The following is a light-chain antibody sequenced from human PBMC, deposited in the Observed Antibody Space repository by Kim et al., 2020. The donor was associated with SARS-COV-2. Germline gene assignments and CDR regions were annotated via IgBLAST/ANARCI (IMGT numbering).Light chain of an antibody. Sequence: SSELTQDPAVSVALGQTVRITCQGDSLRIYYASWYQQKPGQAPVLVIYGKNNRPSGIPDRFSGSSSGNTASLTITGAQAEDEADYYCNSRDSSGAVVFGG. CDR1: SLRIYY. V-gene: IGLV3-19*01. CDR3: NSRDSSGAVV. CDR2: GKN. J-gene: IGLJ2*01.